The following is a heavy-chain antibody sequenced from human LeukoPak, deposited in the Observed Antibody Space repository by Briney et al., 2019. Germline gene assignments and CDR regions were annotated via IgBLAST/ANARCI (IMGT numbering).Heavy chain of an antibody. D-gene: IGHD3-22*01. V-gene: IGHV4-61*02. Sequence: PSETLSLTCTVSGGSISSGTYYWSWIRQPAGKGLEWIGRIYTSGSTDYNPSLKSRVTISVDTSKNQFSLKLSSVTAADTAVYYCARGSYYYDSSGYYVTLSNAFDIWGQGTMVTVSS. J-gene: IGHJ3*02. CDR1: GGSISSGTYY. CDR2: IYTSGST. CDR3: ARGSYYYDSSGYYVTLSNAFDI.